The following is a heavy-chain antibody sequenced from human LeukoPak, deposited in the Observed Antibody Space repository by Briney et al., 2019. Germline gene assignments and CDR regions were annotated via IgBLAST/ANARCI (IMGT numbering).Heavy chain of an antibody. CDR2: IYYSGSA. CDR3: ARRMAAAGNGAFDI. V-gene: IGHV4-59*08. Sequence: SETLSLTCTVSGGSISSYYWSWIRQPPGKGLEWIGYIYYSGSANYNPSLKSRVTISVDTSKNQLSLKLSSVTAADTAVYYCARRMAAAGNGAFDIWGQGTMVTVSS. CDR1: GGSISSYY. D-gene: IGHD6-13*01. J-gene: IGHJ3*02.